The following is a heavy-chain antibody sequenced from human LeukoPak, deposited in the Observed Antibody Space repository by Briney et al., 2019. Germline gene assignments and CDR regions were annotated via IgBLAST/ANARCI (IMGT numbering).Heavy chain of an antibody. CDR3: ARGTTVTPHPIPFDY. Sequence: GGSLSLSCAASGLSFSNYWMTWVGQAPGKGREWVANINQDGREKYYVDSVKGRYTIPRDNTKNSLYLQMNSLRAEDTAVYYCARGTTVTPHPIPFDYWGQGTLVTVSS. V-gene: IGHV3-7*04. CDR2: INQDGREK. CDR1: GLSFSNYW. J-gene: IGHJ4*02. D-gene: IGHD4-17*01.